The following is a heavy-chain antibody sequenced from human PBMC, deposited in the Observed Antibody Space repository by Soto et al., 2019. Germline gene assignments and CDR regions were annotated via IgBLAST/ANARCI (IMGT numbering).Heavy chain of an antibody. J-gene: IGHJ5*02. Sequence: QLQLQESGSGLVKPSQTLSLTCAVSGDSITSGGFSWSWIRQPPGKGLEWIGYIYPSGSTYYNPSPESRVTISVDTSKKPCSLKRSSVTAADTAVYYCARDYGHNWFDPWGQGTLVTVSS. CDR1: GDSITSGGFS. D-gene: IGHD4-17*01. CDR2: IYPSGST. CDR3: ARDYGHNWFDP. V-gene: IGHV4-30-2*01.